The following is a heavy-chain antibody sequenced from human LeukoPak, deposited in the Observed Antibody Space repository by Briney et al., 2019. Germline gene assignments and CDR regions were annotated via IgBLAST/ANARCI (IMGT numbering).Heavy chain of an antibody. Sequence: SVKVSYKASGGTFSSYAISWVRQAPGQGLEWMGGIIPIFGTANYAQKFQGRVTITTDESTSTAYMELSSLRSEDTAVYYCARETLSDSGYDYSFDYWGQGTLVTVSS. V-gene: IGHV1-69*05. D-gene: IGHD5-12*01. CDR1: GGTFSSYA. J-gene: IGHJ4*02. CDR3: ARETLSDSGYDYSFDY. CDR2: IIPIFGTA.